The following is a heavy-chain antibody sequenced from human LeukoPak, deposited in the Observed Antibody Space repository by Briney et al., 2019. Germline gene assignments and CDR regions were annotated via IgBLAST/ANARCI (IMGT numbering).Heavy chain of an antibody. CDR2: IKSKTDGGTT. D-gene: IGHD3-22*01. Sequence: GGSLRLSCAASGFTFNKAWMSWVRQAPGKGLEWVGRIKSKTDGGTTDYAAPVKGRFTISSDDSKNMLFLQINGLKIEDTAVYYCVTGYYDRFANWGQGTLVTVSS. J-gene: IGHJ4*02. V-gene: IGHV3-15*01. CDR3: VTGYYDRFAN. CDR1: GFTFNKAW.